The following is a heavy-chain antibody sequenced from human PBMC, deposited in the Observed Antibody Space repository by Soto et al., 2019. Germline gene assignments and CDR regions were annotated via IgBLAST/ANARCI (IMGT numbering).Heavy chain of an antibody. D-gene: IGHD3-16*02. V-gene: IGHV3-23*01. Sequence: EVQLLESGGGLVQPGGSLRLSCAASGFTFSSYAMSWVRQAPGKGLEWVSAISGSGGSTYYADSVKGRFTISRDNSKNTLYLPMNSLRAEDTAVYYCASTQAFGGVIANDYWGQGTLVTVSS. CDR1: GFTFSSYA. J-gene: IGHJ4*02. CDR3: ASTQAFGGVIANDY. CDR2: ISGSGGST.